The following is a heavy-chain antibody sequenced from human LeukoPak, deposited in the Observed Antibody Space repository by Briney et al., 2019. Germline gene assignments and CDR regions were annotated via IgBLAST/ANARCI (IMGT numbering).Heavy chain of an antibody. Sequence: GRSLRLSCVASGFTFSRSGMHWVRQAPGKGLGWVAVISHDGSSKHCADSVKGRFTISRDNSKNTLYLQMNSLRTEDTAVYYCAKDRSSTWSIDYWGQGTLVTVSS. V-gene: IGHV3-30*18. CDR1: GFTFSRSG. D-gene: IGHD6-13*01. CDR3: AKDRSSTWSIDY. CDR2: ISHDGSSK. J-gene: IGHJ4*02.